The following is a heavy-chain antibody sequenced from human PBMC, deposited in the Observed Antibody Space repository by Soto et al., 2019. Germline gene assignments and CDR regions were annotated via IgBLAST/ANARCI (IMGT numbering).Heavy chain of an antibody. D-gene: IGHD2-15*01. V-gene: IGHV2-5*02. CDR3: APAPFFGLTDSHFDF. Sequence: QITLKASGPTLVKPTQTLTLTCTFSGFSLSTTGVGVGWIRQPPGKALEWLALIHWDDDKRYSPSLKSRLTITKDTSKIQVVLTMSNMEPVDTATYYCAPAPFFGLTDSHFDFWGQGTLVTVPS. CDR2: IHWDDDK. J-gene: IGHJ4*02. CDR1: GFSLSTTGVG.